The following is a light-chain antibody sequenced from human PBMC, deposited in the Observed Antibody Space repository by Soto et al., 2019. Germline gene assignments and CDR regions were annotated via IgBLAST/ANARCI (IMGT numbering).Light chain of an antibody. CDR3: ETWDSNTRV. CDR1: SGHSSYI. J-gene: IGLJ2*01. Sequence: QTVVTQSSSASASLGSSVKLTCTLSSGHSSYIIAWHQQQPGKAPRYLMKLEGSGSYNKGSGVPDRFSGSSSGADRYLTISNLQFEDEADYYCETWDSNTRVVGGGTKVTVL. CDR2: LEGSGSY. V-gene: IGLV4-60*02.